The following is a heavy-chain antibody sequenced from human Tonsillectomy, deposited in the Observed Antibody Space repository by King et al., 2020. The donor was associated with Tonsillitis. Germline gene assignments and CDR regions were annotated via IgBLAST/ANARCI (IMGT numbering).Heavy chain of an antibody. D-gene: IGHD6-19*01. Sequence: VQLVQSGAEVKKPGASVKVSCKASGYTFTSYAMHWVRQAPGQRLEWMGWINAGNGNTKYSQKFQGRVTITRDTSASTAYMELSSLRSEDTAVYYCARDRKADWYFDLWGRGTLVTVSS. CDR3: ARDRKADWYFDL. V-gene: IGHV1-3*01. CDR2: INAGNGNT. J-gene: IGHJ2*01. CDR1: GYTFTSYA.